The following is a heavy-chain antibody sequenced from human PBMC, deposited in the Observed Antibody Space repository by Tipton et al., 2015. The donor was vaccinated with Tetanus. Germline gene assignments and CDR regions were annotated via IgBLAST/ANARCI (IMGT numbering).Heavy chain of an antibody. Sequence: GLVKPSETLSLTCTVSGGSVNFINYYWAWIRQPPGKGLEWIGEIDHSGSTNYNPSLKSRVTISVDTSENQFSLKLSSVIAADTAIYYCARVRSAAYTTNWYSGDNWFDPWGQGTLVTVSS. CDR3: ARVRSAAYTTNWYSGDNWFDP. CDR2: IDHSGST. V-gene: IGHV4-39*07. CDR1: GGSVNFINYY. J-gene: IGHJ5*02. D-gene: IGHD6-13*01.